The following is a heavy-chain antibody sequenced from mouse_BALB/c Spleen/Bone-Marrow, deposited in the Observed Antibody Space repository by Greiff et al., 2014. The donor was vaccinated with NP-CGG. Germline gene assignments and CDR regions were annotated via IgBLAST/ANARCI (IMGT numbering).Heavy chain of an antibody. V-gene: IGHV1-14*01. CDR2: INPYNDGT. CDR1: GYTFTSYV. CDR3: ARSLYGSDWYFDV. J-gene: IGHJ1*01. Sequence: EVKLMESGPELVKPGASVKMSCKASGYTFTSYVMHWVKQKPGQGLEWIGNINPYNDGTKYNEKFKGKATPTSDKFSSTAYMELGSLTSEDSAVYYCARSLYGSDWYFDVWGAGTTVTVSS. D-gene: IGHD2-2*01.